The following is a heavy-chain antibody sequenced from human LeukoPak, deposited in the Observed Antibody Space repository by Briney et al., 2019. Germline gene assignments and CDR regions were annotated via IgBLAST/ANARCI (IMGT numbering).Heavy chain of an antibody. CDR1: GYTFTSYY. J-gene: IGHJ6*02. V-gene: IGHV1-46*01. Sequence: ASVKVSCKASGYTFTSYYMHWVRQAPGQGLEWMGIINPSGGSTSYAQKFQGWVTMTRDTSINTAYMELSRLRSDDTAVYYCAREGIAVAGDPDDNYYGMDVWGQGTTVTVSS. CDR3: AREGIAVAGDPDDNYYGMDV. CDR2: INPSGGST. D-gene: IGHD6-19*01.